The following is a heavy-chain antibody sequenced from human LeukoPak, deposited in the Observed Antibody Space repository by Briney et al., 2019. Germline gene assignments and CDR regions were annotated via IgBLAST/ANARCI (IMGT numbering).Heavy chain of an antibody. D-gene: IGHD2-15*01. CDR1: GFTFSSYA. J-gene: IGHJ4*02. V-gene: IGHV3-30*04. CDR3: ARDPTLYCSGGSCYFDY. Sequence: GGSLRLSCAASGFTFSSYAMHWVRQAPGKGLEWVAVISYYGSNKYYADSVKGRFTISRDNSKNTLYLQMNSLRAEDTDVYYCARDPTLYCSGGSCYFDYWGQGTLVTVSS. CDR2: ISYYGSNK.